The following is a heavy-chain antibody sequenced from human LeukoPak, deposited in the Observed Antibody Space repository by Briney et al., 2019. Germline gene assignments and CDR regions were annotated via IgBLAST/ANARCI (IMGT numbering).Heavy chain of an antibody. CDR3: ARHCSSTSCWAFDL. CDR2: IHYSGST. V-gene: IGHV4-31*03. Sequence: SETLSLTCTVSGGSISSGGNYWSWIRQHPGKGLEWIGYIHYSGSTYYNPSLKSRVIASVDTPKNQFSLKLSSVTAADTAVYYCARHCSSTSCWAFDLWGQGTMVTVSS. D-gene: IGHD2-2*01. CDR1: GGSISSGGNY. J-gene: IGHJ3*01.